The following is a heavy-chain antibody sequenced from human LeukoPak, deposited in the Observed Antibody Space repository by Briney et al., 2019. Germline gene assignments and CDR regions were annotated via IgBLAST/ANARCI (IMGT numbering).Heavy chain of an antibody. CDR1: GGTFSSYV. Sequence: GASVKVSCKASGGTFSSYVITWVRQAPGQGLKWLGGIFPIFGTANYAQKFQGRVTITADESTTTAYMELSSLRSEDTAVYYCARSRYPGYSYGKADYYYGMDVWGQGTTVTVSS. J-gene: IGHJ6*02. CDR2: IFPIFGTA. CDR3: ARSRYPGYSYGKADYYYGMDV. D-gene: IGHD5-18*01. V-gene: IGHV1-69*13.